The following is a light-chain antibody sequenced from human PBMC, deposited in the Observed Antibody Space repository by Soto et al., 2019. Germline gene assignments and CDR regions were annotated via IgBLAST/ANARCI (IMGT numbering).Light chain of an antibody. CDR2: AAS. V-gene: IGKV1-27*01. CDR1: QGISNY. CDR3: QKYNNAPRT. Sequence: DIQMTQSPSSLSASVGDGVAITYRASQGISNYLAWYQQKPGKVPKLLIYAASTLQSGVPSRFSGSGSGTHFTLTISSLQPEDVATYYCQKYNNAPRTFGLGTKVVIK. J-gene: IGKJ1*01.